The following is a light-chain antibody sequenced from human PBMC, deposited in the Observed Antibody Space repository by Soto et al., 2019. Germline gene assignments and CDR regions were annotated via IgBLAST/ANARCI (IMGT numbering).Light chain of an antibody. CDR3: QQYSRAPIT. Sequence: EIVLTQSPGTLSLSPGEGATLSCRASQSVSRNYLAWYQQKPRQAPRLLIYTASRRATGIPDRFSGSGSGTDFTLTISRLEPEDSAVYYCQQYSRAPITFGQGTLLEIK. J-gene: IGKJ5*01. CDR2: TAS. CDR1: QSVSRNY. V-gene: IGKV3-20*01.